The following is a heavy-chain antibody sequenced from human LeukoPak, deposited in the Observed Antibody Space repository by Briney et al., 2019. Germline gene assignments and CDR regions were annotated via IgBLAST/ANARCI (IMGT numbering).Heavy chain of an antibody. V-gene: IGHV3-21*04. J-gene: IGHJ4*02. CDR2: ISSSSSYI. CDR1: GFTFSSYS. D-gene: IGHD6-19*01. CDR3: ARAGRQWVVWYFDS. Sequence: KSGGSLRLSCAASGFTFSSYSMNWVRQAPGKGLEWVSSISSSSSYIYYADSVKGRFTISRDNSKNTLYLQMNSLRAEDMAVYYCARAGRQWVVWYFDSWGQGTLVSVSS.